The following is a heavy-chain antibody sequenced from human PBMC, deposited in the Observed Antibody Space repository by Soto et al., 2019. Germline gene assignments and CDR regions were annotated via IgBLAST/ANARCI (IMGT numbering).Heavy chain of an antibody. CDR3: ARTTRVNWNYSDY. CDR1: GYTFTSYD. D-gene: IGHD1-20*01. V-gene: IGHV1-8*01. CDR2: MNPNSGNT. Sequence: ASVKVSCKASGYTFTSYDINWVRQATGQGLEWMGWMNPNSGNTGYAQKFQGRVTMTRNTSTSTAYMELSSLRSEDTAVYYCARTTRVNWNYSDYWGQGTLVTVSS. J-gene: IGHJ4*02.